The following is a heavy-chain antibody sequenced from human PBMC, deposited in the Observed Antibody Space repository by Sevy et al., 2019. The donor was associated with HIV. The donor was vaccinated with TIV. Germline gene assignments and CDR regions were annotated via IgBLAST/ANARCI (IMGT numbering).Heavy chain of an antibody. J-gene: IGHJ6*02. CDR3: ASPSKGYDFWSGPDLRYYYYYGMDV. CDR1: GYTFTSYY. V-gene: IGHV1-46*03. Sequence: ASVKVSCKASGYTFTSYYMHWVRQAPGQGLEWMGIINPSGGSTSYAQKFQGRVTMTRDTSTSTVYMELSSLRSEDTAVYYSASPSKGYDFWSGPDLRYYYYYGMDVWGQGTTVTVSS. CDR2: INPSGGST. D-gene: IGHD3-3*01.